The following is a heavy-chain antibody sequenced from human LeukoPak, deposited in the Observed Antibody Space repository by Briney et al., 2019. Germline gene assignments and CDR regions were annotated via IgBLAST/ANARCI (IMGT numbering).Heavy chain of an antibody. D-gene: IGHD1-26*01. CDR2: ISYDGSNK. V-gene: IGHV3-30*04. Sequence: PGGSLRLSCAASGFTFSSYAMHWVRQAPGKGLEWVAVISYDGSNKYYADSVKGRFTISRDNSKNTLYLQMNSLRAEDTAVYYCASWDSGSYYYYYYMDVWGKGTTVTVSS. CDR3: ASWDSGSYYYYYYMDV. J-gene: IGHJ6*03. CDR1: GFTFSSYA.